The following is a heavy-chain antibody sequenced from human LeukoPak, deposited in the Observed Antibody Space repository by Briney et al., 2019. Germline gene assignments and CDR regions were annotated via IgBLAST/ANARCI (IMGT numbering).Heavy chain of an antibody. J-gene: IGHJ4*02. CDR3: ARHGSYYDSRGYYLDY. V-gene: IGHV4-39*01. Sequence: PSETLSLTCTVSGGSISRSSYYWGWIRQPPGKGLEWIGSIYFSGTTYYNPSLKSRVTISVDTSKNQFSLNLSSVTAADTAVYYCARHGSYYDSRGYYLDYWGQGTLVTVSS. D-gene: IGHD3-22*01. CDR2: IYFSGTT. CDR1: GGSISRSSYY.